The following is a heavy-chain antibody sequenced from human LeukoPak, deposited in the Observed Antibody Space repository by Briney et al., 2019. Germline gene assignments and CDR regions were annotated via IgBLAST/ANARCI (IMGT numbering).Heavy chain of an antibody. J-gene: IGHJ6*03. CDR2: IYYSGST. D-gene: IGHD3-10*01. V-gene: IGHV4-39*02. CDR3: ARETEYPGERRYYYYYYMDV. CDR1: GGFISSSSYF. Sequence: PSETLSLTCTVSGGFISSSSYFWGWIRQPPGKGLEWIGSIYYSGSTSYNTSLKSRVTISVDTSKNQFSLKLSSVTAADTAVYYCARETEYPGERRYYYYYYMDVWGKGTTVTVSS.